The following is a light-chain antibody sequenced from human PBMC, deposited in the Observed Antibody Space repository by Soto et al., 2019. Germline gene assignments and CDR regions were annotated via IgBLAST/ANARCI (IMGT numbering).Light chain of an antibody. CDR1: SSDVGGYNY. CDR3: SSYAGSNNLV. Sequence: QSALTQHPSASGSPGQSVTISCTGTSSDVGGYNYVSWYQQHPGRAPELIIYEVTERPSGVPDRFSGSKSGNTASLTVSGLQAEDEADYYCSSYAGSNNLVFGGGTKVTVL. V-gene: IGLV2-8*01. CDR2: EVT. J-gene: IGLJ2*01.